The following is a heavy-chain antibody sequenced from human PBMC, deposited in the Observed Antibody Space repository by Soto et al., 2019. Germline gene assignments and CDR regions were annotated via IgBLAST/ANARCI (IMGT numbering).Heavy chain of an antibody. V-gene: IGHV1-18*04. Sequence: ASVKVSCKASGYTFTSYGISWVRQAPGQGLEWMGWISAYNGNTNYAQKLQGRVTMTTDTSTSTACMELRSLRSDDTAVYYCARAARASVVRLPFYYYGMDVWGQGTTVTVSS. CDR2: ISAYNGNT. D-gene: IGHD2-15*01. CDR1: GYTFTSYG. J-gene: IGHJ6*02. CDR3: ARAARASVVRLPFYYYGMDV.